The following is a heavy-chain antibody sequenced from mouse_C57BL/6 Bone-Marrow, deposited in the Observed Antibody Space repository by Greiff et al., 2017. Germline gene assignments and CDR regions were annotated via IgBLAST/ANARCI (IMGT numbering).Heavy chain of an antibody. CDR3: ARGYYGSSPWFAY. D-gene: IGHD1-1*01. V-gene: IGHV14-3*01. Sequence: VTLKESVAELVRPGASVKLSCTASGFNIKNTYMHWVKQRPEQGLEWIGRIDPANGNTKYAPKFQGKATITADTSSNTAYLQLSSLTSEDTAIYYCARGYYGSSPWFAYWGQGTLVTVSA. CDR2: IDPANGNT. J-gene: IGHJ3*01. CDR1: GFNIKNTY.